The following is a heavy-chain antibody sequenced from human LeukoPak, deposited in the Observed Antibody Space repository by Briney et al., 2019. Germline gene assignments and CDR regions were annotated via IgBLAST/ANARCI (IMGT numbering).Heavy chain of an antibody. CDR3: ARGDIVVVPAAKGLSEDGDY. CDR1: GFVFSGHA. J-gene: IGHJ4*02. D-gene: IGHD2-2*01. V-gene: IGHV3-30*04. CDR2: ISYDGNEQ. Sequence: GGSPRLSCAATGFVFSGHAMHWVRQAPGKGLEWVAVISYDGNEQYYADSVKGRFTISRDNSKKTVYLQMSSLTIEDTAVYYCARGDIVVVPAAKGLSEDGDYWGQGTLVTVSS.